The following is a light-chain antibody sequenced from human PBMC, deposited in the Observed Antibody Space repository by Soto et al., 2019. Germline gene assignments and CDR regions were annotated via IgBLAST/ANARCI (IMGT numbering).Light chain of an antibody. CDR1: QSLQHSNGYNY. CDR2: LAS. Sequence: DIVMTQSTLSLRVTPGEPASISCKSSQSLQHSNGYNYLDWYLQKPGQSPQILIYLASNRASGVPDRFSGSGSGTDFTLKISRVEAEDVGVYYCMHALQTPAFGQGTKVEIK. V-gene: IGKV2-28*01. CDR3: MHALQTPA. J-gene: IGKJ1*01.